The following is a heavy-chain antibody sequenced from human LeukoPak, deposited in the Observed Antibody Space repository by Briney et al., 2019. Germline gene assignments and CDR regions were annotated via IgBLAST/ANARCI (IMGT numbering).Heavy chain of an antibody. CDR2: IYPGDSDA. J-gene: IGHJ5*02. V-gene: IGHV5-51*01. Sequence: GESLKISCKGSGYSFTSYWIGWVRQMPGKGPEWMGFIYPGDSDARYSPSFQGQVTISVDKSTSTAYLQWRSLKASDTAIYYCATTSPQVWFDPWGQGTLVTVSA. CDR3: ATTSPQVWFDP. CDR1: GYSFTSYW.